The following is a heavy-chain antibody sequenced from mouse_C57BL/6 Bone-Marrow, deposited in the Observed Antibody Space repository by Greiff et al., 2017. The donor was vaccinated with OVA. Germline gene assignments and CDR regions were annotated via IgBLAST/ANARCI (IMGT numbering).Heavy chain of an antibody. J-gene: IGHJ1*03. Sequence: VQLKESGPELVKPGASVKISCKASGYSFTDYNMNWVKQSNGKSLEWIGVINPNYGTTSYNQKFKGKATLTVDQSSSTAYMQLNSLTSEDSAVYYCARPYGSSPYWYCDVWGTGTTVTVSS. CDR3: ARPYGSSPYWYCDV. V-gene: IGHV1-39*01. CDR2: INPNYGTT. D-gene: IGHD1-1*01. CDR1: GYSFTDYN.